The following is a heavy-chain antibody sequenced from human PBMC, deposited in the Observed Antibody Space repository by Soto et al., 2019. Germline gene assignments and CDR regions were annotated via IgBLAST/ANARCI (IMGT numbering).Heavy chain of an antibody. CDR3: ARLGDSSGYYYA. CDR2: ISSSSSYI. CDR1: GFTFSSYS. D-gene: IGHD3-22*01. J-gene: IGHJ5*02. V-gene: IGHV3-21*01. Sequence: EVQLVESGGGLVKPGGSLRLSCAASGFTFSSYSMNWVRQAPGKGLEWVSSISSSSSYIYYADPVKGRFTISRDNAKNSLYLQMNSLRAEDTAVYYCARLGDSSGYYYAWGQGTLVTVSS.